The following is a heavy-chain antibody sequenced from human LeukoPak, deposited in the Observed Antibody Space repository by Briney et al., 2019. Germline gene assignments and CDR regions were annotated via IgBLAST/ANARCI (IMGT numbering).Heavy chain of an antibody. Sequence: TSETLSLTCTVSGGSISSYYWSWVRQPPGKGLEWIGYIYYSGNTNYNPSLKSRVTISVDTSKNQFSLKLSSVTAADTAVYYCARHSSRYCSSTSCRKDFDYWGQGTLVTVSS. V-gene: IGHV4-59*08. CDR3: ARHSSRYCSSTSCRKDFDY. CDR2: IYYSGNT. J-gene: IGHJ4*02. CDR1: GGSISSYY. D-gene: IGHD2-2*01.